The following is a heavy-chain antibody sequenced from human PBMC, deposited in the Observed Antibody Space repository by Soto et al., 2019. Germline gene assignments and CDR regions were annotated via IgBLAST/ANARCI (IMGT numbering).Heavy chain of an antibody. CDR1: GYTFTGYY. CDR2: INPNSGGT. D-gene: IGHD6-6*01. CDR3: AIPSPAAHYYYYYGMDV. Sequence: GASVKVSCKASGYTFTGYYMHWVRQAPGQGLEWMGWINPNSGGTNYAQKFQGWVTMTRDTSISTAYMELSRLRSDDTAVYYCAIPSPAAHYYYYYGMDVWGQGTKVTVS. J-gene: IGHJ6*02. V-gene: IGHV1-2*04.